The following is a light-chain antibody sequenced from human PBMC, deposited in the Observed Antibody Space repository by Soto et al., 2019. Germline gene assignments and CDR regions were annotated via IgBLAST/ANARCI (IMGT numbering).Light chain of an antibody. J-gene: IGKJ1*01. CDR1: QTISSW. V-gene: IGKV1-5*03. CDR3: QQYNTSPA. CDR2: KAS. Sequence: DIQITQSPSTLSGSVGDRVTITCRASQTISSWLAWYQQKPGKAPKLLIYKASTLKSGVPSRLSGSGSGTEFTLTISSLQPDDFATYYCQQYNTSPAFGQGTKVDIK.